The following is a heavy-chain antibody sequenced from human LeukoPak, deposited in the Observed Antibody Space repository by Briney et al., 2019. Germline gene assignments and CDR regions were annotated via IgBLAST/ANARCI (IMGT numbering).Heavy chain of an antibody. CDR1: GFTFSSYA. J-gene: IGHJ3*02. CDR2: ISGSGGST. Sequence: GSLRLSCAASGFTFSSYAMSWVRQAPGKGLEWVSAISGSGGSTYYADSVKGRFTISRDNSKNTLYLQMNSLRAEDTAVYYCAKDRAPSMIPPLGAFDIWGQGTMVTVSS. D-gene: IGHD3-22*01. V-gene: IGHV3-23*01. CDR3: AKDRAPSMIPPLGAFDI.